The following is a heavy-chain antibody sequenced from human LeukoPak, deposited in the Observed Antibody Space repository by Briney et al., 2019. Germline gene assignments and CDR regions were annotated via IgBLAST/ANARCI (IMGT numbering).Heavy chain of an antibody. J-gene: IGHJ4*02. Sequence: GRSLRLSCAASGFTFSSYGMHWVRQAPGKGLEWVAVISYDGSNKYYADSVKGRFTISRDNSKNTLYLQMNSLRAEDTAVYYCAKGRGIAVAGHFDYWGQGTLVTVSS. CDR1: GFTFSSYG. D-gene: IGHD6-19*01. V-gene: IGHV3-30*18. CDR3: AKGRGIAVAGHFDY. CDR2: ISYDGSNK.